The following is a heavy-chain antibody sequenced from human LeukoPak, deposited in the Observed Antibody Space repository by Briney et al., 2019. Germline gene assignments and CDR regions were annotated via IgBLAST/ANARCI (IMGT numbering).Heavy chain of an antibody. V-gene: IGHV4-59*02. J-gene: IGHJ4*02. Sequence: SETLSLTCVVSGASVSSSHWNWIRQLPGKGLEWIGCLSYTGKTDYNPSLTSRVTMSLDSSKKQISLKLRSVTAADTAVYYCSEGYFEPFDHWGQGTLVTVSS. CDR2: LSYTGKT. D-gene: IGHD2/OR15-2a*01. CDR3: SEGYFEPFDH. CDR1: GASVSSSH.